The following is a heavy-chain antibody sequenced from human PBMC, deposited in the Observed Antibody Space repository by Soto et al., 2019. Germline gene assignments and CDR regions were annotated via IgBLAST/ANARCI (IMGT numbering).Heavy chain of an antibody. Sequence: ASVTVSCTASGYTFTGYYMHWVRQAPGQGLEWMGWINLNSGNTNYAQKFQERVTITRDMSTSTAYMELSSLRSEDTAVYYCAAGSGSDSSGYYAPNDAFDIWGQGTMVTVSS. D-gene: IGHD3-22*01. CDR1: GYTFTGYY. J-gene: IGHJ3*02. CDR2: INLNSGNT. CDR3: AAGSGSDSSGYYAPNDAFDI. V-gene: IGHV1-2*02.